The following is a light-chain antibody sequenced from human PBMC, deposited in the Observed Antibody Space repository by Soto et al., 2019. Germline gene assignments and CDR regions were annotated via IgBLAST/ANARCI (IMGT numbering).Light chain of an antibody. V-gene: IGKV3-11*01. CDR1: QSVNNNY. CDR2: EAS. CDR3: QQHINWPLT. J-gene: IGKJ4*01. Sequence: VLTQSPGTLSLSPGERSTLSCRASQSVNNNYLAWYQQKPGQAPRLLIYEASNRATGIPARFSGSGSGADFTLTISSLEPEDFALYYCQQHINWPLTFGGGTKVDI.